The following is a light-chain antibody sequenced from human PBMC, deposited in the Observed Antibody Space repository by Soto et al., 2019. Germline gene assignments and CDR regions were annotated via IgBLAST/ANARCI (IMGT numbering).Light chain of an antibody. CDR2: DAS. CDR3: QPYDKLPSWT. Sequence: RSAYIEERFTITCLASHSINNYLNWYQQKPGKAPKLLIYDASNLETGVPSRFSGSGSGTDFTFTISSLQPEDIATHYCQPYDKLPSWTSAQGGMVDIK. V-gene: IGKV1-33*01. J-gene: IGKJ1*01. CDR1: HSINNY.